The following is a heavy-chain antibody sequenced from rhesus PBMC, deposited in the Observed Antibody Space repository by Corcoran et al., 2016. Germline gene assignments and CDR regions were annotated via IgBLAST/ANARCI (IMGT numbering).Heavy chain of an antibody. CDR1: GGSISSSNW. CDR3: ARENIVVVSGV. J-gene: IGHJ5-1*01. V-gene: IGHV4-93*01. CDR2: IYGKGGRT. Sequence: QVQLQESGPAVVKPSETLSLTCAVSGGSISSSNWWSWIRQSPRKGLEWIWGIYGKGGRTEYNPALMSRVTISIDTYKNQFSLKLSSVTAADTAVYYCARENIVVVSGVWGPGVLVTVSS. D-gene: IGHD2-27*01.